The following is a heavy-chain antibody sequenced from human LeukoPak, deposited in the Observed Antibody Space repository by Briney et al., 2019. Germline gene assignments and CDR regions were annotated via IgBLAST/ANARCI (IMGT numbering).Heavy chain of an antibody. CDR2: INPNSGGT. Sequence: ASVKVSCKASGYTFTCYYMHWVRQAPGQGHEWMGWINPNSGGTNYAQKFQGRVTMTRDTSISTAYMELSRLRSDDTAVYYCAREYYYDSSPDYWGQGTLVTVSS. CDR3: AREYYYDSSPDY. CDR1: GYTFTCYY. V-gene: IGHV1-2*02. D-gene: IGHD3-22*01. J-gene: IGHJ4*02.